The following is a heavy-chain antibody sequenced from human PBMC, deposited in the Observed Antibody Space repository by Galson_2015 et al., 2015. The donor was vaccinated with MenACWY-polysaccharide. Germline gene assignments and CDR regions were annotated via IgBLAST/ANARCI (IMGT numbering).Heavy chain of an antibody. D-gene: IGHD3-3*01. Sequence: SLRLSCAASGFSFNTYTMSWVRQAPGKGPEWVSSISGGSSSTYYADSVKGRFTISRDNAEQSLYLQMNSLRHEDTAVYYCARGHYDLWSGYRHYYFGLDVWGQGTTVTVSS. J-gene: IGHJ6*01. V-gene: IGHV3-48*02. CDR2: ISGGSSST. CDR1: GFSFNTYT. CDR3: ARGHYDLWSGYRHYYFGLDV.